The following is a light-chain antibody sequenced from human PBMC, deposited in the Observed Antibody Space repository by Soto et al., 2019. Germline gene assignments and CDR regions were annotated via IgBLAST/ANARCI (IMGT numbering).Light chain of an antibody. Sequence: EIVLTQSPGTLSLSPGERATLSCRASQSVSNNYLAWYQQKPGQAPRLLIYGASNRATGIPDRFSGSGSGTDFTLTISRLEPEDFAVYYCQVYGSSPPVTFGGGTKVDIK. CDR1: QSVSNNY. CDR3: QVYGSSPPVT. CDR2: GAS. V-gene: IGKV3-20*01. J-gene: IGKJ4*01.